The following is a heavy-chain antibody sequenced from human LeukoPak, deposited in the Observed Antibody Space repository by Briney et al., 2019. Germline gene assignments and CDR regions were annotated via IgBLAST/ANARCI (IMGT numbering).Heavy chain of an antibody. V-gene: IGHV3-23*01. J-gene: IGHJ4*02. Sequence: GGSLRLSCAASGFTFSSYAMSWVRQAPGKGLEWVSAISGSGGSTYYADSVKGRFTISRDNSKNTLYLQMNSLRAEDTAVYYCAKHSSGRPTRPTDFDYWGQGTLVTVPS. D-gene: IGHD3-22*01. CDR1: GFTFSSYA. CDR2: ISGSGGST. CDR3: AKHSSGRPTRPTDFDY.